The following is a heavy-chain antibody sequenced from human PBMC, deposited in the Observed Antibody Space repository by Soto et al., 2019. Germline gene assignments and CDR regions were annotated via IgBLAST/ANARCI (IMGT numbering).Heavy chain of an antibody. CDR2: LNPNSGDT. D-gene: IGHD6-19*01. J-gene: IGHJ4*02. CDR3: ATSGGGWSLC. V-gene: IGHV1-8*01. Sequence: QVQLVQSGAEVKKPGASVKVSCKASGYTFSSYDINWVRQATGQGLEWMGWLNPNSGDTGYAQKFQGRVTLTRNTSINTAYIELSSLTSDDTAVYYCATSGGGWSLCWGQGTLVTVSS. CDR1: GYTFSSYD.